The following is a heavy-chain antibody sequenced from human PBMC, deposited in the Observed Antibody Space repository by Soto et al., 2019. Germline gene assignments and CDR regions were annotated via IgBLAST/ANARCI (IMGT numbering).Heavy chain of an antibody. J-gene: IGHJ4*02. D-gene: IGHD2-2*01. CDR2: IRGNAANT. CDR3: AKTPDTSSLYYFDF. Sequence: EVQLLESGGGLVQPGGSLRLSCAASGFTFRGYAMAWVRQAPGKGLEWVSAIRGNAANTFYADSVKGRFTISRDNSDNTLYLQMTSLRAEDTAVYYCAKTPDTSSLYYFDFWGQGTLVTVSS. V-gene: IGHV3-23*01. CDR1: GFTFRGYA.